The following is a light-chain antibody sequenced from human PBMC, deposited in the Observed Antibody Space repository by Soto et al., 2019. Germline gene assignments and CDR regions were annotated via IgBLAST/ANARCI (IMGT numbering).Light chain of an antibody. Sequence: EIQMNQSPSTLSASVGDRVTITCRASQSISSWLAWYQQKPGQAPRLLIYGASTRATGIPARFSGSGSETEFTLTISSLQAEDSAVYFCQQYNNWPTWTFGQRTNV. CDR2: GAS. V-gene: IGKV3-15*01. J-gene: IGKJ1*01. CDR1: QSISSW. CDR3: QQYNNWPTWT.